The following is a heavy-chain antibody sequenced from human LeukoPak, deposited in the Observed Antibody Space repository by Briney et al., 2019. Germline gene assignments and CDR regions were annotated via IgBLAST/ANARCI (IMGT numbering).Heavy chain of an antibody. D-gene: IGHD6-13*01. J-gene: IGHJ5*02. V-gene: IGHV1-46*01. CDR1: GYTFINYY. CDR2: INPSSGRT. CDR3: ARGDGEAASLRENWFDP. Sequence: ASVKVSCKASGYTFINYYIHWVRQAPGQGLEWMGIINPSSGRTSYAQKFQGRVIMTRDMSTSTVYMELSSLRSEDTAVYYCARGDGEAASLRENWFDPWGQGSLVTVSS.